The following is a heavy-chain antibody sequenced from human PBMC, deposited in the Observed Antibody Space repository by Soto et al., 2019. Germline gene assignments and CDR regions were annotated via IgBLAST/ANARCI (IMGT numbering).Heavy chain of an antibody. CDR3: ARRSIAVAGVPYYFDY. CDR2: IYYSGST. Sequence: PSETLSLTSLFSGCSMSSYYWSWIRQPPGKGLEWIGYIYYSGSTNYNPSLKSRVTISVDTSKNQSSLKLSSVTAADTAVYYCARRSIAVAGVPYYFDYWGQGTLVTVSS. CDR1: GCSMSSYY. D-gene: IGHD6-19*01. V-gene: IGHV4-59*08. J-gene: IGHJ4*02.